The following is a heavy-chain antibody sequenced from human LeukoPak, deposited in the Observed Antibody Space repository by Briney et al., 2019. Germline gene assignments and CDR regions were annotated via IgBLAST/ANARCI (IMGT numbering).Heavy chain of an antibody. V-gene: IGHV3-23*01. CDR1: KFAFSSYA. CDR2: ISGGGGNT. D-gene: IGHD1-26*01. Sequence: PGGSLRLSCAASKFAFSSYAMSWVRQAPGKGLEWVSAISGGGGNTYYADSVKGRFTISRDNSKNTLYLQMNSLRAEDTAAYYCGKNRYSGSLSPFDIWGQGTMVTVS. CDR3: GKNRYSGSLSPFDI. J-gene: IGHJ3*02.